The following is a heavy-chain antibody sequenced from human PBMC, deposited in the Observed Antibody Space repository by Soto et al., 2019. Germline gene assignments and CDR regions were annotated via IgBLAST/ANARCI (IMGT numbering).Heavy chain of an antibody. D-gene: IGHD6-13*01. CDR1: GFTFSSYS. V-gene: IGHV3-21*01. Sequence: GGSLRLSCAASGFTFSSYSMNWVRQAPGKGLEWVSSISSSSSYIYYADSVKGRFTISRDNAKNSLYLQMNSLRAEDTAVYYCARDLSYSSSWHSYYFDYWGQGTLVTVSS. J-gene: IGHJ4*02. CDR3: ARDLSYSSSWHSYYFDY. CDR2: ISSSSSYI.